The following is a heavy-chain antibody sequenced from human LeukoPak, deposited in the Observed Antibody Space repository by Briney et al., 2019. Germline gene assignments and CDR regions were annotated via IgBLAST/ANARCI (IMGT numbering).Heavy chain of an antibody. CDR1: GYTFTGYY. V-gene: IGHV1-2*02. D-gene: IGHD2-21*01. CDR2: INPNSGGT. J-gene: IGHJ6*03. CDR3: AIGSAHMVVVIATDYYMDV. Sequence: ASVKVSCKASGYTFTGYYMHWVRQAPGQGLEWMGWINPNSGGTNYAQKFQGRVTMTRDTSISTAYMELSRLRSDDTAVYYCAIGSAHMVVVIATDYYMDVWGKGTTVTVSS.